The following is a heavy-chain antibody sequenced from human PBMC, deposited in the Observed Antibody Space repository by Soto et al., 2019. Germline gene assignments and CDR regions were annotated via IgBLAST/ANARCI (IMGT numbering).Heavy chain of an antibody. Sequence: PGESLKICCKGSGYSFTSYWLGWVRQMPGKGLELMVIIYPGDSDTRYSPSFQGQVTISADKSISTAYLQWSSLKASDTFMYYCACWSYDWAHDAFSIWGQGTMVTVS. CDR3: ACWSYDWAHDAFSI. J-gene: IGHJ3*02. CDR2: IYPGDSDT. D-gene: IGHD3-16*01. V-gene: IGHV5-51*01. CDR1: GYSFTSYW.